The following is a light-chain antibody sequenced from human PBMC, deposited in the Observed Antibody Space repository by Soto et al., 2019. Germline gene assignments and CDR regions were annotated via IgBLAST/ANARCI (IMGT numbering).Light chain of an antibody. Sequence: DIQVTQSPSTLSASVGDRVTITCRARQNINNWLAWYQQKPGKAPKFLIYDVSSFESGVPSRFSGSGSGTEFTLTISSLQPDDSATYYCQQYSSYPLTFGQGTKLEI. CDR3: QQYSSYPLT. J-gene: IGKJ2*01. CDR2: DVS. V-gene: IGKV1-5*01. CDR1: QNINNW.